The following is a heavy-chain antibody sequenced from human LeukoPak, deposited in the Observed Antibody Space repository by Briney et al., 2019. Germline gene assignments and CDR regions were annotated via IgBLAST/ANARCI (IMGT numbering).Heavy chain of an antibody. D-gene: IGHD3/OR15-3a*01. CDR1: GVSISTGGYS. Sequence: LSLTCAVSGVSISTGGYSWTWVRQAPGKGLEWVATIKQDGSEKYYVDSVKGRFTISRDNAINSLYLQLNSLRAEDTAVYYCARGAGGLDYWGQGALVTVSS. V-gene: IGHV3-7*01. CDR3: ARGAGGLDY. J-gene: IGHJ4*02. CDR2: IKQDGSEK.